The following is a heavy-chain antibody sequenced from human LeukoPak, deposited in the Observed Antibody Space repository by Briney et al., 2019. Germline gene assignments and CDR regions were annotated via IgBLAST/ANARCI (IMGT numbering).Heavy chain of an antibody. CDR1: GGSISSYY. Sequence: PSETLSLTCTVSGGSISSYYWSWIRQPPGKGLEWIGYIYYSGSTNYNPSLKSRVTISVDTSKNQFSLKLSSVTAADTAVYYCARLSSSSNDAFDIWGQGTMVTVSS. J-gene: IGHJ3*02. D-gene: IGHD6-13*01. CDR2: IYYSGST. V-gene: IGHV4-59*08. CDR3: ARLSSSSNDAFDI.